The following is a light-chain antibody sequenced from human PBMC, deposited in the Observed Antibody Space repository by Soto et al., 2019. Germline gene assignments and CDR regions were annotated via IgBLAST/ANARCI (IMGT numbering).Light chain of an antibody. CDR2: KGS. CDR3: QQYNSYPYS. J-gene: IGKJ2*03. V-gene: IGKV1-5*03. CDR1: QTIFSW. Sequence: IQMTQSPSTLSASVGDRVSITCRASQTIFSWLAWYQQKPGKAPNLLIYKGSSLESGVPSRYSGSGSGTEFTLTISGLQPDDFAAYYCQQYNSYPYSFGQGTKLEIK.